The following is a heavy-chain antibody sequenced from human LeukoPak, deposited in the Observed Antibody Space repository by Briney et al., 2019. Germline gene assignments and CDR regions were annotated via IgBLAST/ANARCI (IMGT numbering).Heavy chain of an antibody. J-gene: IGHJ5*01. V-gene: IGHV3-33*01. CDR3: ARNAYSGYATLGGWFDP. Sequence: GSLRLSCAASGFTFSSYGMHWVRQAPGKGLEWVAVIWYDGSNKYYADSVKGRFTISRDNSKNTLYLQMNSLRAEDTAVYYCARNAYSGYATLGGWFDPWGQGTLVTVSS. CDR1: GFTFSSYG. D-gene: IGHD5-12*01. CDR2: IWYDGSNK.